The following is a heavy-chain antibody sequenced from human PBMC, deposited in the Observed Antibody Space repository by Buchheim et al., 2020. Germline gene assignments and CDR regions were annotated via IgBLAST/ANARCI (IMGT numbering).Heavy chain of an antibody. Sequence: QVQLVQSGAEVKKPGSSVKVSCKASGGTFTSYTISWVRQAPGQGLEWMGRIIPILTISNYALKFQGRVTITADKSPSTAYMELSSLRSEDTAVYYCAIGGAYEYNWFDPWGQGTL. J-gene: IGHJ5*02. D-gene: IGHD3-16*01. CDR3: AIGGAYEYNWFDP. CDR2: IIPILTIS. CDR1: GGTFTSYT. V-gene: IGHV1-69*02.